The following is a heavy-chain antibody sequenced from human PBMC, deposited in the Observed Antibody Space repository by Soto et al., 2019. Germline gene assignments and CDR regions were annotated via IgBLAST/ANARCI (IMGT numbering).Heavy chain of an antibody. CDR3: AREEYSSSSSIYYYYGMDV. CDR1: GGTFSSYA. D-gene: IGHD6-6*01. CDR2: IIPIFGTA. J-gene: IGHJ6*02. V-gene: IGHV1-69*12. Sequence: QVQLVQSGAKVKKPGSSVKVSCKASGGTFSSYAISWVRQAPGQGLEWMGGIIPIFGTANYAQKFQGRVTITADESTSTAYMELSSLRSEDTAVYYCAREEYSSSSSIYYYYGMDVWGQGTTVTVSS.